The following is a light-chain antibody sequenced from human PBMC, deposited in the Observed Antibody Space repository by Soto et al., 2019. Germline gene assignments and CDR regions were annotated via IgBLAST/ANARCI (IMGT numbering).Light chain of an antibody. J-gene: IGLJ1*01. CDR2: DVS. CDR1: SNDVGGYNY. V-gene: IGLV2-14*03. CDR3: SSYTTSNTRQIV. Sequence: QSVLTQPASVSGSPGQSITTSCTGTSNDVGGYNYVSWYQHHPGKAPKLMIFDVSNRPSGVSNRFSGSKSGNTASLTISGLQPEDETDYYCSSYTTSNTRQIVFGTGTKVTVL.